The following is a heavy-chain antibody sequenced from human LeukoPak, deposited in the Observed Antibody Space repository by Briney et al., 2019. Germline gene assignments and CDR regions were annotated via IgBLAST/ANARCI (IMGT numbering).Heavy chain of an antibody. CDR1: GYTFTSYA. CDR3: ARLNVDYYGSGSYFFDY. D-gene: IGHD3-10*01. J-gene: IGHJ4*02. CDR2: INAGNGNT. V-gene: IGHV1-3*01. Sequence: ASVKVPCKASGYTFTSYAMHWVRQAPGQRLEWMGWINAGNGNTKYSQKFQGRVTITRDTSASTAYMELSSLRSEDTAVYYCARLNVDYYGSGSYFFDYWGQGTLVTVSS.